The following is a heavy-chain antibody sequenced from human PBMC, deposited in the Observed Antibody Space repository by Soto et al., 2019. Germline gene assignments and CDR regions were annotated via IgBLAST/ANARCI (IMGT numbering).Heavy chain of an antibody. D-gene: IGHD2-15*01. J-gene: IGHJ4*02. Sequence: SETLSLTCAVYGGSFSGYYWSWIRQPPGKGLEWIGEINHSGSTNYNPSLKSRVTISVDTSKNQFSLKLSSVTAADTAVYYCARIYCSGGSCYFVDYWGQGTLVTVSS. CDR3: ARIYCSGGSCYFVDY. CDR1: GGSFSGYY. CDR2: INHSGST. V-gene: IGHV4-34*01.